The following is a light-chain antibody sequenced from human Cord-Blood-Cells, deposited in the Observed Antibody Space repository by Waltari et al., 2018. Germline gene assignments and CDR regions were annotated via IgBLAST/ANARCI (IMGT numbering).Light chain of an antibody. CDR1: HSVSSN. CDR3: QQYNNWPLLT. CDR2: GAS. J-gene: IGKJ4*01. V-gene: IGKV3-15*01. Sequence: ERVMTQSPATLSVSPGERATLACSASHSVSSNVAWYQQKPGQAPRLLIYGASTRAPGIPASFCGSGSGTEFTLTISSLQSEDFAVYYCQQYNNWPLLTFGGGTKVEIK.